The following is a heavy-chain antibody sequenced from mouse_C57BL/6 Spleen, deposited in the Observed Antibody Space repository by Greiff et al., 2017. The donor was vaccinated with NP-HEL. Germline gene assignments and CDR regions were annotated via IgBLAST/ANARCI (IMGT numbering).Heavy chain of an antibody. CDR2: IHPNSGST. CDR1: GYTFTSYW. D-gene: IGHD2-3*01. J-gene: IGHJ4*01. CDR3: ARDGYYENAMDY. V-gene: IGHV1-64*01. Sequence: QVQLQQPGAELVKPGASVKLSCKASGYTFTSYWMHWVKQRPGQGLEWIGMIHPNSGSTNYNEKFKSKATLTVDKSSSTAYMQLSSVASEDSAVYFCARDGYYENAMDYWGQGTSVTVSS.